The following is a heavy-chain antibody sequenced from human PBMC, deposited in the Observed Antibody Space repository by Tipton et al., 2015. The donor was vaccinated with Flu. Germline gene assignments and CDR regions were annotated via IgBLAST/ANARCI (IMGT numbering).Heavy chain of an antibody. D-gene: IGHD6-13*01. CDR1: GYTFTGYY. V-gene: IGHV1-2*06. J-gene: IGHJ4*02. CDR3: ARDVLIAAEKYYFDY. Sequence: QVQLVQSGPEVKKPGASVKVSCKASGYTFTGYYMHWVRQAPGQGLEWMGRINPNSGGTNYAQKFQGRVTMTRDTSISTAYMELSRLRSDDTAAYYCARDVLIAAEKYYFDYWGQGTLVTVSS. CDR2: INPNSGGT.